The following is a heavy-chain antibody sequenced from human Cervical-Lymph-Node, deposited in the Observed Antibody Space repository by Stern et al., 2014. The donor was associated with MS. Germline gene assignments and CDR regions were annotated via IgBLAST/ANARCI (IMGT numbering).Heavy chain of an antibody. J-gene: IGHJ2*01. D-gene: IGHD3-22*01. CDR2: FYPGDSDT. Sequence: EMQLVESGAEVKKPGESLTISCQGSGYTFTTSWIVWVRQVPGKGLEWMGIFYPGDSDTRSSLTFQGQVTISADNSISPAYLHLSSLKASDTAMYYCARATEGSYYDSSGFYSWYFDLWGRGTLVTVSS. V-gene: IGHV5-51*03. CDR3: ARATEGSYYDSSGFYSWYFDL. CDR1: GYTFTTSW.